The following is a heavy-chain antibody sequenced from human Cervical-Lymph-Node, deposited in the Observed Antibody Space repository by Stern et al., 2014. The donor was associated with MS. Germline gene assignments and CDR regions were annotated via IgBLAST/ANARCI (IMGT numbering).Heavy chain of an antibody. CDR1: GDSISNDNW. Sequence: VQLVESGPGLVRPSGTLSLTCAVSGDSISNDNWWSWVRQPPGKGLDWIGEVYHTGSPNYDPSLKSRVTISVDKSKNQFSLRLTSMTAADTAVYYCARDQGFQLMNSWGQGTLVIVSS. V-gene: IGHV4-4*02. CDR3: ARDQGFQLMNS. D-gene: IGHD2-2*01. J-gene: IGHJ4*02. CDR2: VYHTGSP.